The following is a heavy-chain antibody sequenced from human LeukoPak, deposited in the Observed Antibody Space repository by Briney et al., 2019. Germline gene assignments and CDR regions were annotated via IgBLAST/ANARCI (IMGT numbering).Heavy chain of an antibody. CDR3: ATSQRIYVFDY. J-gene: IGHJ4*02. CDR1: GGSFSGYY. Sequence: SETLSLTCAVYGGSFSGYYWSWIRQPPGKGLEWIGSIYYSGSTYYNPSLKSRVTISVDTSKNQFSLKLSSVTAADTAVYYCATSQRIYVFDYWGQGTLVTVSS. CDR2: IYYSGST. V-gene: IGHV4-34*01. D-gene: IGHD5/OR15-5a*01.